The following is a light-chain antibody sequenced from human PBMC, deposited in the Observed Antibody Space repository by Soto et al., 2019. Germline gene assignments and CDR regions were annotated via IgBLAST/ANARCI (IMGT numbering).Light chain of an antibody. CDR1: SSDVGGYKY. J-gene: IGLJ1*01. CDR2: GVS. Sequence: QSALTQPRSVSGSPGQSVTISCTGTSSDVGGYKYVSWYQQKPGKAPKLIIYGVSRWPSGVPNRFSGSKSGNRASLTISGLQAEDERDYYCCSYAGGPEVFGTGTKVTVL. CDR3: CSYAGGPEV. V-gene: IGLV2-11*01.